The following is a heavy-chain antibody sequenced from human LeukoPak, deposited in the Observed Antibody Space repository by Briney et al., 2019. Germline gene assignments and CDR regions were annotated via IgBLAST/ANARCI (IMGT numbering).Heavy chain of an antibody. J-gene: IGHJ5*02. V-gene: IGHV3-66*01. CDR1: GFTVSYNY. Sequence: PGGSLRLSCAASGFTVSYNYMSWVRQAPGKGLEWVSVIYSGGNTYYADSVKGRFTISRDNANNTLYLQMNSLRAEDTALYYCARAKPGGNWFDPWGQGTLVTVSS. CDR3: ARAKPGGNWFDP. D-gene: IGHD3-16*01. CDR2: IYSGGNT.